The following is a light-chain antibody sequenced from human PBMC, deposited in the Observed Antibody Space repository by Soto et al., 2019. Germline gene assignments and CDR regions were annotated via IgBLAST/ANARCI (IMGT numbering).Light chain of an antibody. V-gene: IGKV4-1*01. CDR3: QQYYSTPRT. CDR2: WAS. Sequence: DIVMTQSPDSLAVSLGERATINCKSSQSVLHSSNNRNYLAWYQQKPGQPPKLLFYWASTRESGVPDRFSGSGSGTDFTLTISSLQAEDVAVYYCQQYYSTPRTFGQGTRVEIK. J-gene: IGKJ1*01. CDR1: QSVLHSSNNRNY.